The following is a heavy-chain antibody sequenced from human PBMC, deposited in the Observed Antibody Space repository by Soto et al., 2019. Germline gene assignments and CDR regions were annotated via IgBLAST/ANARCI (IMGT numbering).Heavy chain of an antibody. CDR2: IIPILGIA. CDR1: GGTFSSYT. J-gene: IGHJ4*02. D-gene: IGHD2-2*02. V-gene: IGHV1-69*02. CDR3: AMDYCSSTSCYRDY. Sequence: QVQLVQSGAEVKKPGSSVKVSCKASGGTFSSYTISWVRQAPGQGLEWMGRIIPILGIAKYAQKFQGRVTITADNSTSTAYMELSSLSSEDSAVYYCAMDYCSSTSCYRDYWGKGTLVTVSS.